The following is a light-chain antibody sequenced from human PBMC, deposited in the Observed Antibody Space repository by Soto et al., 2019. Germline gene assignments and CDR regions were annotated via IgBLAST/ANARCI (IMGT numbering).Light chain of an antibody. V-gene: IGKV1-5*03. CDR1: QTISSW. CDR3: QHYNSYSEA. J-gene: IGKJ1*01. CDR2: KAS. Sequence: DIQMTQSPSTLSGSVGDRVTSTCRASQTISSWLAWYQQKPGKAPKLLIYKASTLKSGVPSRFSGSGSGTEFTLTISSLQPDDFAIYYCQHYNSYSEAFGQGTKVDI.